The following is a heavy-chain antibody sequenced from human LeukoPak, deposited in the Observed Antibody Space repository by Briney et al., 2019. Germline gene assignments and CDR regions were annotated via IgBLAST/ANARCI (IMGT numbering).Heavy chain of an antibody. D-gene: IGHD2-2*01. CDR1: GGTLSSYA. CDR3: ARGGGTSCYWECAFDI. J-gene: IGHJ3*02. CDR2: IIPIFGTA. V-gene: IGHV1-69*13. Sequence: SVKVSCKASGGTLSSYAISWVRQAPGQGLEWMGGIIPIFGTANYTQKFQGRVTITADESTSTAYMELSSLRSEDTAVYYCARGGGTSCYWECAFDIWGQGTMVTVSS.